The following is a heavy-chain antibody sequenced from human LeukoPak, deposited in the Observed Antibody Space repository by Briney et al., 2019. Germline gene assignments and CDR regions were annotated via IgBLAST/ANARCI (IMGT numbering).Heavy chain of an antibody. J-gene: IGHJ4*02. CDR3: ARGGYSSGWYSGEERPFDY. Sequence: ASVKVSCKASGYTFTGYYMHWVRQAPGQGLEWMGWINPNSGGTNYAQKFQGRVTMTRDTSISTAYMELSRLRSEDTAVYYCARGGYSSGWYSGEERPFDYWGQGTLVTVSS. V-gene: IGHV1-2*02. CDR2: INPNSGGT. D-gene: IGHD6-19*01. CDR1: GYTFTGYY.